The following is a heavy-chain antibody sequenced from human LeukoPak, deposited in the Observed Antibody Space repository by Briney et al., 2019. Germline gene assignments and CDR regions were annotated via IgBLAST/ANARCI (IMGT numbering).Heavy chain of an antibody. CDR3: ARGWFGLDP. V-gene: IGHV3-30*03. J-gene: IGHJ5*02. CDR2: ISFSGTTE. CDR1: GLLFSSYG. Sequence: GRSLRLSCEASGLLFSSYGFYWVRQAPGKGLEWVAYISFSGTTEDYADSLEGRFTTSRGNSESKVYLQMSSLRSEDTAVYYCARGWFGLDPWGQGTQVAVSS. D-gene: IGHD3-10*01.